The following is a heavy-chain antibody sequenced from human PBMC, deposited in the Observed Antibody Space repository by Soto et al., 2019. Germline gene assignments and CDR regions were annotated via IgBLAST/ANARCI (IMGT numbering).Heavy chain of an antibody. Sequence: GESLKISCAASGFTFSSYGMHWVRQAPGKGLEWVAVISYDGSNKYYADSVKGRFTISRDNSKNTLYLQMNSLRAEDTAVYYCAKDTSVYRYWYYYYYGMDVWGQGTTVTVSS. V-gene: IGHV3-30*18. D-gene: IGHD2-8*02. CDR3: AKDTSVYRYWYYYYYGMDV. CDR1: GFTFSSYG. J-gene: IGHJ6*02. CDR2: ISYDGSNK.